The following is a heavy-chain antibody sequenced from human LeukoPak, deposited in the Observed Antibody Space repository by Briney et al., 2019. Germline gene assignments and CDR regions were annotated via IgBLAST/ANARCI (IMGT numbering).Heavy chain of an antibody. Sequence: ASVKVSCKASGYTFTSYGISWVRQAPGQGLEWMGWISAYNGNTNYAQKLQGRVTMTTDTSTSTAYMELRSLRSDDTAVYYCAGDPGFGELHDAFDIWGQGTMVTVSS. J-gene: IGHJ3*02. CDR2: ISAYNGNT. D-gene: IGHD3-10*01. V-gene: IGHV1-18*01. CDR3: AGDPGFGELHDAFDI. CDR1: GYTFTSYG.